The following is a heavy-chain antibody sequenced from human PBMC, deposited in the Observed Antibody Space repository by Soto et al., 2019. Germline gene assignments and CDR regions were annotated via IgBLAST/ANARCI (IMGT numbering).Heavy chain of an antibody. D-gene: IGHD2-2*01. Sequence: GGSLRLSCAASGFTFSSYGMHWVRQAPGKGLEWVAVIWYDGSNKYYADSVKGRFTISRDNSKNTLYLQMNSLRAEDTAVYYCARDLDNEYQLLCVGCSRGMDVWGQGTTVTVSS. V-gene: IGHV3-33*01. CDR3: ARDLDNEYQLLCVGCSRGMDV. CDR1: GFTFSSYG. CDR2: IWYDGSNK. J-gene: IGHJ6*02.